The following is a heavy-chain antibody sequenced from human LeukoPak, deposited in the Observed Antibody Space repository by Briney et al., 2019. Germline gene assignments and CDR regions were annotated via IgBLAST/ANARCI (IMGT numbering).Heavy chain of an antibody. CDR1: GFIFSTYA. Sequence: GGSLRLSCAASGFIFSTYAMTWVRQAPGKGLEWVSAISANAGSTFYAGSVKGRFTISRDNSKNTLYLQMNSLRAEDTAVYYCAKASSGMGVNWFDPWGQGTLVTVSS. CDR3: AKASSGMGVNWFDP. CDR2: ISANAGST. D-gene: IGHD6-19*01. V-gene: IGHV3-23*01. J-gene: IGHJ5*02.